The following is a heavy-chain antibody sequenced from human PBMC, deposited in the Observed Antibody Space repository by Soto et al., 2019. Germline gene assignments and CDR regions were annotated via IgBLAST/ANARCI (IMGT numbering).Heavy chain of an antibody. CDR2: ISYDGSNK. CDR1: GFTFSSYG. J-gene: IGHJ4*02. Sequence: QVQLVESGGGVVQPGRSLRLSCAASGFTFSSYGMHWVRQAPGEGLEWVAVISYDGSNKYYADSVKGRFTISRDNSKNTLYLQMNSLRAEDTAVYYCAKGSGSYPLDYWGQGTLVSVSS. V-gene: IGHV3-30*18. D-gene: IGHD1-26*01. CDR3: AKGSGSYPLDY.